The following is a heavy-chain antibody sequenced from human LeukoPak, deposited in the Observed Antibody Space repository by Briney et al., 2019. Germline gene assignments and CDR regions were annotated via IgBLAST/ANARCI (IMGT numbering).Heavy chain of an antibody. Sequence: SQTLSLTCAISGDSVSSKTAGWSWIRQSPSRGLEWLGRTYYRSKWYIDYAVSVNGRLTINADTSMNQFSLQLDSVTPEDTAVYYCARGGLAYSERGWFGPWGQGILVTVSS. V-gene: IGHV6-1*01. CDR1: GDSVSSKTAG. CDR2: TYYRSKWYI. CDR3: ARGGLAYSERGWFGP. D-gene: IGHD2-21*01. J-gene: IGHJ5*02.